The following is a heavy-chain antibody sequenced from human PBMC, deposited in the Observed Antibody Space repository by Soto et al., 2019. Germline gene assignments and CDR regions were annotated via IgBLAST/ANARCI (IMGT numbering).Heavy chain of an antibody. J-gene: IGHJ6*02. D-gene: IGHD1-26*01. CDR1: GFTFSSYA. CDR3: AKDSQSVLVSDARVYGMDV. CDR2: LSDNGGHT. Sequence: GSLRLSCAGSGFTFSSYAMTWVRQAPGKGLEWVSTLSDNGGHTYYADSVKGRFTISRDNSKNTLYLQMNSLRAEDAAVYYCAKDSQSVLVSDARVYGMDVWGQGTTVTVSS. V-gene: IGHV3-23*01.